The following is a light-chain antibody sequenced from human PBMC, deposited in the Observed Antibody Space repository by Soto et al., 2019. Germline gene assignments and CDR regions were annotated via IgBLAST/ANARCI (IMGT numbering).Light chain of an antibody. Sequence: EIVLTQSPATLSLSPGERDNITSGASQSVRSSYLAWYQQKPGLAPRLLIYDASSRAIGIPDRFSGSGSGTDFTLTSSRLEPDDFATYYCQHYNSYSEAFGQGTKVDI. J-gene: IGKJ1*01. V-gene: IGKV3D-20*01. CDR2: DAS. CDR1: QSVRSSY. CDR3: QHYNSYSEA.